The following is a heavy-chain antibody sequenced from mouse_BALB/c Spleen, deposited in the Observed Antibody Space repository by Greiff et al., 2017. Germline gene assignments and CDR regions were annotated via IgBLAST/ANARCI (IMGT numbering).Heavy chain of an antibody. J-gene: IGHJ4*01. CDR3: ARRGRCDAMDY. V-gene: IGHV5-9-4*01. CDR2: ISSGGSYT. Sequence: EVKVEESGGGLVKPGGSLKLSCAASGFTFSSYAMTWVRQSPEKRLEWVAEISSGGSYTYYPDTVTGRFTISRDNAKNTLYLEMSSLRSEDTAMYYCARRGRCDAMDYWGQGTSVTVSS. CDR1: GFTFSSYA. D-gene: IGHD1-1*01.